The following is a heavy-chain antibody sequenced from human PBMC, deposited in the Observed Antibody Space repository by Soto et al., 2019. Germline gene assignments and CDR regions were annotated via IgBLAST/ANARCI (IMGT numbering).Heavy chain of an antibody. J-gene: IGHJ6*02. CDR3: ANSYDSSGHPPLYRMDV. CDR1: GFTFSSYA. CDR2: ISGSGGST. D-gene: IGHD3-22*01. V-gene: IGHV3-23*01. Sequence: GGSLRLSCAASGFTFSSYAMSWVRQAPGKGLEWVSAISGSGGSTYYADSVKGRFTISRDNSKNTLYLQMNSLRAEDTAVYYCANSYDSSGHPPLYRMDVWGQGTRVAVSS.